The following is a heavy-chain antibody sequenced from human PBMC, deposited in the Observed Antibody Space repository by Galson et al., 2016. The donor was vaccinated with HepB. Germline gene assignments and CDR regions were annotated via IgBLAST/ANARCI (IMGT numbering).Heavy chain of an antibody. CDR1: GYSFTSYW. D-gene: IGHD1-1*01. CDR2: NYPDDSDT. Sequence: QSGAEVTKPGESLKISCRASGYSFTSYWIGWVRQMPGKGLEWMGINYPDDSDTRHSPSFQGQVTISADKSISTAYLQWSSLKASDTAIYYCGRNWDASHWYFELWGRGTLVTVSS. V-gene: IGHV5-51*01. CDR3: GRNWDASHWYFEL. J-gene: IGHJ2*01.